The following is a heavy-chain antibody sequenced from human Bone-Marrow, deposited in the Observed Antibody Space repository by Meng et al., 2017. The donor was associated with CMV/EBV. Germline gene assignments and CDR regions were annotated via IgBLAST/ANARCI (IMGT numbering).Heavy chain of an antibody. V-gene: IGHV4-39*01. D-gene: IGHD6-13*01. CDR3: ARRALIAAAGTFDY. CDR2: IYYSGST. Sequence: SETLSLTCTVSGGSISSSSYYWGWIRQPPGKGLEWIGSIYYSGSTYYNPSLKSRVTISVDTSKNQFSLKLSSVTAADTAVYYCARRALIAAAGTFDYWGQGTLVTGSS. J-gene: IGHJ4*02. CDR1: GGSISSSSYY.